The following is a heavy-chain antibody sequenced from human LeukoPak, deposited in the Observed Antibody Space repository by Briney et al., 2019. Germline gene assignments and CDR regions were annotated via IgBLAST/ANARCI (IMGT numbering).Heavy chain of an antibody. D-gene: IGHD2-15*01. V-gene: IGHV3-15*01. J-gene: IGHJ4*02. CDR3: ARVLVVVAAPDY. Sequence: GGSLRLSCGASGFTFNNAWMSWVRQTPGKGLEWVGRIKSKTDGGATDYAAPVKGRFTISRDDSKNTLFLQMVSLKTEDTAVYYCARVLVVVAAPDYWGQGTLVTVSS. CDR1: GFTFNNAW. CDR2: IKSKTDGGAT.